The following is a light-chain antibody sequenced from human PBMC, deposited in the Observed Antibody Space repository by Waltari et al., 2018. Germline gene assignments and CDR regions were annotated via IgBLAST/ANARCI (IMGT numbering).Light chain of an antibody. CDR3: QQYNGYPLT. Sequence: CRAGQSGSNWVAWDQEKPGKATKFLSDKVSVLEGGVPSRLRGSGSGTEFSLTINNLQPDDFATYFCQQYNGYPLTFGGGTKVEIK. CDR1: QSGSNW. J-gene: IGKJ4*01. V-gene: IGKV1-5*03. CDR2: KVS.